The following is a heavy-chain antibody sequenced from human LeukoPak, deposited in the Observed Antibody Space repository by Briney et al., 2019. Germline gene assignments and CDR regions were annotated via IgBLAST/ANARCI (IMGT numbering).Heavy chain of an antibody. CDR3: ARDPGGYVGFFDY. D-gene: IGHD5-12*01. Sequence: GASVKVSCKASGYSFASYAIHWVRQAPGQRPEWMGWINAGNGNTKYSQNFQDRVTITRDTSASTAYMELSSLRFEDRAVYYCARDPGGYVGFFDYWGQGTLVTVSS. CDR2: INAGNGNT. CDR1: GYSFASYA. V-gene: IGHV1-3*01. J-gene: IGHJ4*02.